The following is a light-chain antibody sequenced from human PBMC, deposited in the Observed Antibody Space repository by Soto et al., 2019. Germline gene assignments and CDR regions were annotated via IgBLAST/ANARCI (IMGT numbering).Light chain of an antibody. CDR1: QSISSY. J-gene: IGKJ4*01. CDR3: QQSSSTPF. CDR2: AAS. Sequence: DIQMTQSPSSLSASVGDRVTITCRASQSISSYLNWYQQKPGKAPKLLIYAASSLQSGVPSRFSGSGSGTDFTLTISSLQPEDFATYYCQQSSSTPFFVGGTKLEIK. V-gene: IGKV1-39*01.